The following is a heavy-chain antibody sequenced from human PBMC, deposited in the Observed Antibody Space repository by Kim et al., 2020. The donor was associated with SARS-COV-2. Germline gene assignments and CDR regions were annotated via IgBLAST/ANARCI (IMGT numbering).Heavy chain of an antibody. J-gene: IGHJ6*02. D-gene: IGHD2-2*01. V-gene: IGHV3-30-3*01. CDR1: GFTFSSYA. CDR3: ARDLHCSSTSCYGGGVNYYYYGMDV. Sequence: GGSLRLSCAASGFTFSSYAMHWVRQAPGKGLEWVAVISYDGSNKYYADSVKGRFTISRDNSKNTLYLQMNSLRAEDTAVYYCARDLHCSSTSCYGGGVNYYYYGMDVWGQGTTVTVSS. CDR2: ISYDGSNK.